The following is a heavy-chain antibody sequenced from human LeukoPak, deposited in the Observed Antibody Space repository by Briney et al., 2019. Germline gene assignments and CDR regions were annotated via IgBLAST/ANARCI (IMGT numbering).Heavy chain of an antibody. CDR1: GGSFSGFY. Sequence: SETLSITCAVYGGSFSGFYWSWIRQPPGKGLVWIGEINHSGSTNYNPSLKSRVTISVDTSKNQFSLKLSSVTAADTAVYYCASFSGHNWFDPWGQGTLVTVSS. CDR2: INHSGST. D-gene: IGHD3-10*01. J-gene: IGHJ5*02. CDR3: ASFSGHNWFDP. V-gene: IGHV4-34*01.